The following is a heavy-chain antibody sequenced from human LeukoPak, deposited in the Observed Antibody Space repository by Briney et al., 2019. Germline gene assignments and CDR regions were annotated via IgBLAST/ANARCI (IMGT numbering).Heavy chain of an antibody. CDR3: ARIVGAKAPDY. V-gene: IGHV1-2*02. CDR2: INPNSGGT. CDR1: GYAFTGYY. J-gene: IGHJ4*02. D-gene: IGHD1-26*01. Sequence: ASVKVSCKASGYAFTGYYMHWVRQAPGQGFEWMGWINPNSGGTNYAQKFQGRVTMTRDTSISTAYMELSRLRSDDTAVYYCARIVGAKAPDYWGQGTLVTVSS.